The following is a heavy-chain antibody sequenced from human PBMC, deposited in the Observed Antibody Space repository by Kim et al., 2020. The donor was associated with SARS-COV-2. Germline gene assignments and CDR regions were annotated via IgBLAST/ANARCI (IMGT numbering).Heavy chain of an antibody. CDR1: GFTFSSYW. J-gene: IGHJ5*02. CDR2: INSDGSST. D-gene: IGHD2-2*01. Sequence: GGSLRLSCAASGFTFSSYWMHWVRQAPGKGLVWVSRINSDGSSTSYADSVKGRFTISRDNAKNTLYLQMNSLRAEDTAVYYCARGYCSSTSCSNRYNWFDPWGQGTLVTVSS. V-gene: IGHV3-74*01. CDR3: ARGYCSSTSCSNRYNWFDP.